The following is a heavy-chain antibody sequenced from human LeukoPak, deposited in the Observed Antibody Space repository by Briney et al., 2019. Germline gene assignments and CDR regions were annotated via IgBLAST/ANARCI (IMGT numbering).Heavy chain of an antibody. J-gene: IGHJ4*02. CDR3: ARTTRIVGAPKGFDY. D-gene: IGHD1-26*01. CDR2: IKQDGSEK. V-gene: IGHV3-7*01. Sequence: GGSLRLSCAASGFTFSSYWMSWVRQDPGKGLEWVANIKQDGSEKYYVDSVKGRFTVSRDNAKNSLYLQMNSLRAEDTAVYYCARTTRIVGAPKGFDYWGQGTLVTVSS. CDR1: GFTFSSYW.